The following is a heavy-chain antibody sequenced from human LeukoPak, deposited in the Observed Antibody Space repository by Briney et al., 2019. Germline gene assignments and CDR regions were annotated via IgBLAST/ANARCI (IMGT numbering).Heavy chain of an antibody. D-gene: IGHD2-2*01. CDR2: INPNSGGT. CDR3: ARGWFSSTSSPFNWFDP. Sequence: ASVKVSCKASGYTFTGYYMHWVRQAPGQGLEWMGWINPNSGGTNYAQKFQGRATMTRDTSISTAYMELSRLRSDDTAVYYCARGWFSSTSSPFNWFDPWGQGTLVTVSS. J-gene: IGHJ5*02. CDR1: GYTFTGYY. V-gene: IGHV1-2*02.